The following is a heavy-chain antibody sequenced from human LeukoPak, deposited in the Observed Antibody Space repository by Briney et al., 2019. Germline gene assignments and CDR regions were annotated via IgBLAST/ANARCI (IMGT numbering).Heavy chain of an antibody. CDR2: IYYSGST. V-gene: IGHV4-59*01. J-gene: IGHJ3*02. Sequence: PSETLSLTCTVSGGSITSDHWNWIRQPPGKGLEWIECIYYSGSTYYNPSLKSRVTIPVDMSKNQFSLRLTSVTAADTAVYYCARKNDFDIWGQGTLVTVSS. CDR3: ARKNDFDI. CDR1: GGSITSDH. D-gene: IGHD2/OR15-2a*01.